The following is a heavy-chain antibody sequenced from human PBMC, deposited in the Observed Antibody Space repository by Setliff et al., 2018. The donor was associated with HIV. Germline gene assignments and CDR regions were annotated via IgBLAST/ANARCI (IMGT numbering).Heavy chain of an antibody. V-gene: IGHV1-8*03. CDR3: ARGYSVACYLYNWFDP. CDR2: MNPNSGNT. J-gene: IGHJ5*02. Sequence: GASVKVSCKASGYTFTSYDIHWLRQATGQGLEWMGWMNPNSGNTGYAQKFQGRVTITRKTSISTAFMELSSLRSEDTAVYYCARGYSVACYLYNWFDPWGQGTLVTVSS. CDR1: GYTFTSYD. D-gene: IGHD5-12*01.